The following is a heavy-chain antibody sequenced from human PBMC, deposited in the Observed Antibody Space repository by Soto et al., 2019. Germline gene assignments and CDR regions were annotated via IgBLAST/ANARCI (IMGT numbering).Heavy chain of an antibody. CDR2: INSDGSST. J-gene: IGHJ4*02. Sequence: PGGSLRLSCAASGFTFSSYWMHGVRQAPGKGLVWVSRINSDGSSTSYADSVKGRFTISRDNAKNTLYLPINNLRVEDTAVYYCGRPESTFSWGNGPDYWGQGTLVTVSS. CDR1: GFTFSSYW. V-gene: IGHV3-74*01. D-gene: IGHD3-16*01. CDR3: GRPESTFSWGNGPDY.